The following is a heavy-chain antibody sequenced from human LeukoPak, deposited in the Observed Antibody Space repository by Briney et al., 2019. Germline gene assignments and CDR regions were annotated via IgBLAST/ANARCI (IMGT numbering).Heavy chain of an antibody. CDR2: IYSGGTT. V-gene: IGHV3-53*01. J-gene: IGHJ4*02. D-gene: IGHD2-8*01. CDR1: GFTVSNNF. Sequence: GGSLRLSCAASGFTVSNNFLTWARQAPGKGLEWVSVIYSGGTTYYADSVKGRFTISRDNSKNTLYLQMNSLRAGDTALYYCAKELYGNPSGYWGQGTRVTVSS. CDR3: AKELYGNPSGY.